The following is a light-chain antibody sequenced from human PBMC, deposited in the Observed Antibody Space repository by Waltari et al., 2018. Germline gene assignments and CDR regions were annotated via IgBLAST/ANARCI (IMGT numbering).Light chain of an antibody. V-gene: IGLV2-14*03. CDR2: DVF. J-gene: IGLJ2*01. Sequence: QSALTQPASVSGSPGQPISISCTGISSDVGGFNFVPWYQQHPGKAPKLMIYDVFNRPSGVSTRFSGSKSDNAASLAISGLQAEDEAVYYCSSYTASPPHVVFGGGTKVTVL. CDR1: SSDVGGFNF. CDR3: SSYTASPPHVV.